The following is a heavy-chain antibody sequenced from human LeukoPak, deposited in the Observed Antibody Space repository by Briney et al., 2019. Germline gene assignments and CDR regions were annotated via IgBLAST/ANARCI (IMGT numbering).Heavy chain of an antibody. Sequence: SETLSLTCAVYGGSFSGYYWSWIRQPPGKGLEWIGEINHSGSTNYNPSLKSRVTISVDTSKNQFSLKLSSVTAADTAVYYCARVNSNYGLDYWGQGTLVTVSS. CDR2: INHSGST. V-gene: IGHV4-34*01. D-gene: IGHD4-11*01. CDR3: ARVNSNYGLDY. CDR1: GGSFSGYY. J-gene: IGHJ4*02.